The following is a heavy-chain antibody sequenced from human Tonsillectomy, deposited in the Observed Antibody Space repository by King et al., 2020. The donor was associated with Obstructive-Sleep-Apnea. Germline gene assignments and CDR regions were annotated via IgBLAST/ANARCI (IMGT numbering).Heavy chain of an antibody. CDR3: ASVGRIQLWSTTTGGVDY. D-gene: IGHD5-18*01. Sequence: VQLVESGGDLVPPGGSLSLSCAASGFTLCEYNMNWVRQAPGKGREWISYISSSSTTINYADAVEGRFTISRDNTVHSLYLQLSRLRAEDTAVDYCASVGRIQLWSTTTGGVDYWGQGTLVTVSS. J-gene: IGHJ4*02. CDR1: GFTLCEYN. CDR2: ISSSSTTI. V-gene: IGHV3-48*04.